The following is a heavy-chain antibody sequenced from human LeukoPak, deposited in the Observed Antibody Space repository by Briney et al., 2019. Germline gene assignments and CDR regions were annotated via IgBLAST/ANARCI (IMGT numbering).Heavy chain of an antibody. CDR1: GYSFNNFS. CDR3: ARGEAAARHFDY. Sequence: ASVKVSCKASGYSFNNFSISWVRQAPGEGLEWMGGISVYNGNTNYAQKLQGRVTMTTDTSTTTAYMELRSLRSDDTAVYYCARGEAAARHFDYWGQGTLVTVSS. V-gene: IGHV1-18*01. D-gene: IGHD6-13*01. CDR2: ISVYNGNT. J-gene: IGHJ4*02.